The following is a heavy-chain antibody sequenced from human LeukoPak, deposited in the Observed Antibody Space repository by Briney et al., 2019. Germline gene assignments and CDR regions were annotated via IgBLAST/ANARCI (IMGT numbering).Heavy chain of an antibody. CDR2: IHYSGST. CDR1: GGSISSDY. Sequence: SETLSLTCTVSGGSISSDYWSWIRQPPGKGLEWIGYIHYSGSTDYNPSLKSRVTISVDTSKNQFSLRLRSVTAADTAVYYCARNRDGYNSFDYWGQGTLVTVSS. CDR3: ARNRDGYNSFDY. J-gene: IGHJ4*02. D-gene: IGHD5-24*01. V-gene: IGHV4-59*01.